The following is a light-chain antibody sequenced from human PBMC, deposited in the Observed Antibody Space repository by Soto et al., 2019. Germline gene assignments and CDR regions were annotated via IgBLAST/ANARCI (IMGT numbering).Light chain of an antibody. CDR1: TGAVTSGHY. J-gene: IGLJ2*01. Sequence: QAVVPQEPSLTVSPGGTVTLTCGSSTGAVTSGHYPYWFQQKPGQAPRTLIYDTSNKHSWTPARFSGSLLGGKAALTLSGAQPEDEAEYYCLLSYSGAHVVFGGGTKVTVL. CDR3: LLSYSGAHVV. V-gene: IGLV7-46*01. CDR2: DTS.